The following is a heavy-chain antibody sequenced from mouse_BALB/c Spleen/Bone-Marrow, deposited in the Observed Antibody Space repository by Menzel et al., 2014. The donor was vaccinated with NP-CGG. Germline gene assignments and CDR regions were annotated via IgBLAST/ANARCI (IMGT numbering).Heavy chain of an antibody. CDR2: IVPRSGYT. D-gene: IGHD1-2*01. CDR3: AREDITTSYMDY. Sequence: QVQVKQSASELARPGASVRLSCRASGYTFTGYTIKWVKQRPGQGLEWIGYIVPRSGYTDYNQKFKDKTTLTADKSSSTAYMHLSRLTSEDSAVYYCAREDITTSYMDYWGQGTTVTVSS. CDR1: GYTFTGYT. J-gene: IGHJ4*01. V-gene: IGHV1-4*02.